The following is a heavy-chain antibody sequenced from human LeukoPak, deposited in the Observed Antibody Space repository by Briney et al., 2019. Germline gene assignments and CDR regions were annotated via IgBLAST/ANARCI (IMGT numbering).Heavy chain of an antibody. CDR1: GNSFTNYW. CDR2: IYSGDSET. V-gene: IGHV5-51*01. Sequence: GESLKISCKCSGNSFTNYWIGWVRQMPGKGLEWMGIIYSGDSETRYSPSFQGQVTISADKSISTAYLQWSSLKASDTAMYYCARQYLGSGSYKEDWGQGTLVTVSS. J-gene: IGHJ4*02. D-gene: IGHD3-10*01. CDR3: ARQYLGSGSYKED.